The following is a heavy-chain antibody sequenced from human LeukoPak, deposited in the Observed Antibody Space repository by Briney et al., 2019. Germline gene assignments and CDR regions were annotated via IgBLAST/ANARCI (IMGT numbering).Heavy chain of an antibody. CDR1: GFTFSGSA. CDR3: TRRGYYGSGSYYTLGY. J-gene: IGHJ4*02. CDR2: IRNKADSYAT. D-gene: IGHD3-10*01. Sequence: GGSLRLSCAASGFTFSGSAIHWVRQASGKGLEWVGRIRNKADSYATAYAASVKGRFTISRDDSKKTAYLQMNSLKTEDTAVYYCTRRGYYGSGSYYTLGYWGQGTLVTVSS. V-gene: IGHV3-73*01.